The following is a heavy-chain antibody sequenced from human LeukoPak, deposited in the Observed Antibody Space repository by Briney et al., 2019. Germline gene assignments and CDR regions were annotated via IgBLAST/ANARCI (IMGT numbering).Heavy chain of an antibody. CDR3: TTGRRGSGSYYPSGPPDYYYGMDV. V-gene: IGHV3-21*01. D-gene: IGHD3-10*01. J-gene: IGHJ6*02. Sequence: GGSLRLSCAASGFTFSSYSMNWVRQAPGKGLEWVSSISSSSSYIYYADSVKGRFAISRDNAKNSLYLQMNSLRAEDTAVYYCTTGRRGSGSYYPSGPPDYYYGMDVWGQGTTVTVSS. CDR2: ISSSSSYI. CDR1: GFTFSSYS.